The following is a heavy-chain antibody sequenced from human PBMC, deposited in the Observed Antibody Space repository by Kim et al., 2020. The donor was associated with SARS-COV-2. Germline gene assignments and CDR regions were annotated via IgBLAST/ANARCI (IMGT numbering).Heavy chain of an antibody. D-gene: IGHD3-3*01. V-gene: IGHV4-59*09. CDR3: ARGGGTIFGVVSYAFDI. Sequence: LKGRVTISVDTSKNQFSLKLSSVTAADTAVYYCARGGGTIFGVVSYAFDIWGQGTMVTVSS. J-gene: IGHJ3*02.